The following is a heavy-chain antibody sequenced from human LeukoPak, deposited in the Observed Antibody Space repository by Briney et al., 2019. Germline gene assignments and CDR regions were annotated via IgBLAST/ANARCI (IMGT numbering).Heavy chain of an antibody. V-gene: IGHV3-74*01. Sequence: PGGSLSLSCATSGFTFSAYWKHWVRQVPGKRLVWVSHINNDGSKTTYADSVKGRFTISRDNAKNTLNLQMNSLRVEDSAVYFCVRDAPNSRFDPWGQGTLVTVSS. CDR2: INNDGSKT. J-gene: IGHJ5*02. D-gene: IGHD2/OR15-2a*01. CDR3: VRDAPNSRFDP. CDR1: GFTFSAYW.